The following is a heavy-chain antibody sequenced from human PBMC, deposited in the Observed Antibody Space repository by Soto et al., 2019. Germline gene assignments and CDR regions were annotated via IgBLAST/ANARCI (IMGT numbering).Heavy chain of an antibody. D-gene: IGHD1-26*01. CDR1: GFTFDDYT. V-gene: IGHV3-43*01. Sequence: DVQLVESGGVVVQPGGSLRLSCAASGFTFDDYTMHWVRQAPGKGLEWVSLISWDGGSTYYADSVKGRFTISRDNSKNSLYLQMNSLRTEDTALYYCVTELLPDAFDIWGQGTMVTVSS. CDR3: VTELLPDAFDI. J-gene: IGHJ3*02. CDR2: ISWDGGST.